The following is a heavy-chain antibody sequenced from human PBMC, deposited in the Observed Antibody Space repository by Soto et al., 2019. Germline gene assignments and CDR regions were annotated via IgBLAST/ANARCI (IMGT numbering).Heavy chain of an antibody. J-gene: IGHJ3*02. CDR1: GFTFSSYG. D-gene: IGHD1-26*01. CDR3: AKSVGGAFDI. CDR2: ISYDGSNK. Sequence: GGSLRLSCAASGFTFSSYGMHWVRQAPGKGLEWVAVISYDGSNKYYADSVKGRFTISRDNSKNTLYLQMNSLRAEDTAVYYCAKSVGGAFDIWGQGTMVTVSS. V-gene: IGHV3-30*18.